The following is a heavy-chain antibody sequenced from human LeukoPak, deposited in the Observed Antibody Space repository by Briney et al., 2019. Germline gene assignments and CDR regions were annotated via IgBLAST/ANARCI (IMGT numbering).Heavy chain of an antibody. CDR2: ISGSGDSP. D-gene: IGHD2-21*01. V-gene: IGHV3-23*01. J-gene: IGHJ3*02. CDR3: AKGIGLANDAFDI. Sequence: GGTLRLSCAASGFTFGSYVMSWVRQAPGKGLEGVSTISGSGDSPYYADSVKGRFTISRDNSKNTLYLQMTSLRAEDTAVYYCAKGIGLANDAFDIWGQGTRVTVSS. CDR1: GFTFGSYV.